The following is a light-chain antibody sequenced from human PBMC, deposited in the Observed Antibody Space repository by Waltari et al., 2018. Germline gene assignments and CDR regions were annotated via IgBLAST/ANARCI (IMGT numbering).Light chain of an antibody. CDR2: LEGSGSY. CDR3: ETWDSNTYAV. J-gene: IGLJ2*01. Sequence: QPVLTPSSSASSSLGSSVKFTCTLSSGHRLYSIPWHQQRPGKAPRDLMKLEGSGSYKKGTGVPDRFSGSSSGADRYPTISNVQSEDEGDYYCETWDSNTYAVFGGGTKLTVL. CDR1: SGHRLYS. V-gene: IGLV4-60*03.